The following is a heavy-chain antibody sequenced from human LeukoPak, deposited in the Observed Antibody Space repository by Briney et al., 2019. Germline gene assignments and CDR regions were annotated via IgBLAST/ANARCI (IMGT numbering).Heavy chain of an antibody. Sequence: KAGGSLRLSCAASGFTFSSYSMNWVRQAPGKGLEWVSYISSSSSTIYYADSVKGRFTISRDNAKNSLYLQMNSLRAEDTAVYYCARDLQLGTFDYWGQGTLVTVSS. V-gene: IGHV3-48*01. CDR3: ARDLQLGTFDY. CDR1: GFTFSSYS. CDR2: ISSSSSTI. J-gene: IGHJ4*02. D-gene: IGHD2-2*01.